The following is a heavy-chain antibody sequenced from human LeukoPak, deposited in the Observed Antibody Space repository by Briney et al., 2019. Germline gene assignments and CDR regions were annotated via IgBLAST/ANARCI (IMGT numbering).Heavy chain of an antibody. CDR2: INSEGSST. V-gene: IGHV3-74*01. Sequence: PRRSLRLPCAASVVTFSIYWMHWVRQAPGKGLVWVSRINSEGSSTSYADSVKGRFTISRDNAKNTLYLQMNSLRAEDTAVYYCARGAVYATVTTICWYWGQGTLVTVSS. CDR3: ARGAVYATVTTICWY. D-gene: IGHD4-17*01. CDR1: VVTFSIYW. J-gene: IGHJ4*02.